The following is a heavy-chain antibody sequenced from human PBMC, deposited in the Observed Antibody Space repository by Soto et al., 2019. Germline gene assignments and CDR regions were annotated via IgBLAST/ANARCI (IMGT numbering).Heavy chain of an antibody. V-gene: IGHV3-21*01. CDR1: GFTFSSYS. CDR3: WRDLGWFDP. CDR2: ISSSSSST. J-gene: IGHJ5*02. Sequence: GGSLRLSCSISGFTFSSYSMTWVRQAPGKGLEWVASISSSSSSTYYADSVKGRFTISRDNAKNSLFLEMNTLRAEDTAVYLCWRDLGWFDPWGQGTLVTVSS.